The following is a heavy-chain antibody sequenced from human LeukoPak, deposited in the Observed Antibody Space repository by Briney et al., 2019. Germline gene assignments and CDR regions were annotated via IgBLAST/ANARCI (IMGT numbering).Heavy chain of an antibody. Sequence: ETLSLTCTVSGGSISSYYWSWIRQPAGKGLEWIWRIYTSGSTNYNPSLKSRVTMSVDTSKNQFSLKLSSVTAADTAVYYCARDDFWSGYYYFDYWGQGTLVTVSS. J-gene: IGHJ4*02. CDR1: GGSISSYY. CDR2: IYTSGST. CDR3: ARDDFWSGYYYFDY. V-gene: IGHV4-4*07. D-gene: IGHD3-3*01.